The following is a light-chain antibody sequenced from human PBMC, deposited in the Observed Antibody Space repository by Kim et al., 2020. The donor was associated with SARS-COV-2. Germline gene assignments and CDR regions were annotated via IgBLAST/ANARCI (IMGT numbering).Light chain of an antibody. CDR2: AAS. CDR3: QQTYSTPHT. V-gene: IGKV1-39*01. J-gene: IGKJ2*01. Sequence: DIQMTQSPSSLSASIGDRATITCRASQGISTFLNWYQQKPGKAPKLLISAASSLQSGVPSRFSGSGSGTDFTLTISSLQPEDFATYHCQQTYSTPHTFGQGTKVDIK. CDR1: QGISTF.